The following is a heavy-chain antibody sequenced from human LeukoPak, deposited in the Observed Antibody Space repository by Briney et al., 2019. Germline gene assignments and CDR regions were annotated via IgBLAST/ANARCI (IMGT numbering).Heavy chain of an antibody. Sequence: SETPSLTCTVSGGSISSYYWSWIRQPAGKGLEWIGRIYTSGSTNYNPSLKSRVTMSVDTSKNQFSLKLSSVTAADTAVYYCARDSYYDSSGYYYGAGLYYYGMDVWGQGTTVTVSS. CDR2: IYTSGST. J-gene: IGHJ6*02. CDR1: GGSISSYY. CDR3: ARDSYYDSSGYYYGAGLYYYGMDV. D-gene: IGHD3-22*01. V-gene: IGHV4-4*07.